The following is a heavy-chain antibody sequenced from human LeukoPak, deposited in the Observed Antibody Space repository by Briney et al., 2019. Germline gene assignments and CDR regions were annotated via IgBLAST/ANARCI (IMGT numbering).Heavy chain of an antibody. D-gene: IGHD3-16*02. CDR3: ARAIGLRLGELSLSLDP. V-gene: IGHV1-69*05. CDR1: GGTFSSYA. J-gene: IGHJ5*02. Sequence: SVKVSCKASGGTFSSYAISWVRQAPGQGLEWMGGIIPIFGTANYAQKFQGRVTITTDESTSTAYMELSSLRSEDTAVYYCARAIGLRLGELSLSLDPWGQGALVTVSS. CDR2: IIPIFGTA.